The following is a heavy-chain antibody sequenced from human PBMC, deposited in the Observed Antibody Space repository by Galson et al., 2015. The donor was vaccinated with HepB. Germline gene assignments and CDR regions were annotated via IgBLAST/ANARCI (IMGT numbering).Heavy chain of an antibody. Sequence: SVKVSCKASGGTFSSYAISWVRQAPGQGLEWMGGIIPIFGTASYAQKFQGRVTITADESTSTAYMELSSLRSEDTAVYYCASWVYGSGSYRGFDYWGQGTLVTVSS. CDR1: GGTFSSYA. CDR3: ASWVYGSGSYRGFDY. CDR2: IIPIFGTA. V-gene: IGHV1-69*13. D-gene: IGHD3-10*01. J-gene: IGHJ4*02.